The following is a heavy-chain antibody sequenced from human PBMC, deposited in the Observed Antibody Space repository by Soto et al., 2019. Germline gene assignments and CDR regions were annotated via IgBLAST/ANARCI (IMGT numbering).Heavy chain of an antibody. D-gene: IGHD1-26*01. V-gene: IGHV3-74*01. J-gene: IGHJ4*02. Sequence: EEQLVESGGGLVQTGGSLRLSCAASGFTFSSYWMHWVRQAPGKGLVWVSRINPGGSITAYADSVKGRFTISRDNSKNTLYLQMYNLRSVDTAVYYCARVHTGKNGFSNYWGQGTLVAVST. CDR1: GFTFSSYW. CDR3: ARVHTGKNGFSNY. CDR2: INPGGSIT.